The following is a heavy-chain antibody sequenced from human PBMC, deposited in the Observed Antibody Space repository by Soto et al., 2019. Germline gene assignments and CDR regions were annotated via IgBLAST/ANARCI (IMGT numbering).Heavy chain of an antibody. CDR1: GGSISSSSYY. D-gene: IGHD1-1*01. CDR3: ARHDWNGVDY. CDR2: IYYRVST. V-gene: IGHV4-39*01. Sequence: QLQLQESGPGLVKPSETLSLTCTVSGGSISSSSYYWGWIRQPPGKGLEWIGSIYYRVSTYYNPSLKSRVTISEDTSKNQFSLNLSSVTAADTAVYYCARHDWNGVDYWGQGTLVTVSS. J-gene: IGHJ4*02.